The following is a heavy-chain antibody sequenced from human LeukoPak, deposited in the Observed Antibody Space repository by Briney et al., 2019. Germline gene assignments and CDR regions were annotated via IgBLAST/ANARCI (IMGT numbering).Heavy chain of an antibody. D-gene: IGHD3-22*01. Sequence: GGSLRLSCAASGFTFRSNYMSWVRQAPGKGLEWVSIIYSDGNTYYSDSVKGRFTISRDNSKNTLYLQMNSLRAEDTAVYYCARSPQDSSGYYSSYFDYWGQGTLVTVSS. V-gene: IGHV3-53*01. CDR2: IYSDGNT. J-gene: IGHJ4*02. CDR1: GFTFRSNY. CDR3: ARSPQDSSGYYSSYFDY.